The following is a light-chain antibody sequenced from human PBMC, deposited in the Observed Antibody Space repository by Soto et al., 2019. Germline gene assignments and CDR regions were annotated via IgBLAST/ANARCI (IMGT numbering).Light chain of an antibody. Sequence: DIQMTQSPSSLSASVGDRVTITCQASHDITNYLNWYQQKPGKAPKFLIYDASNLETGVPSRFSGSGSGTDFTFTISSLQPEDVATYYCQQFDNLPLTFGQGTRLEI. V-gene: IGKV1-33*01. CDR2: DAS. CDR3: QQFDNLPLT. J-gene: IGKJ5*01. CDR1: HDITNY.